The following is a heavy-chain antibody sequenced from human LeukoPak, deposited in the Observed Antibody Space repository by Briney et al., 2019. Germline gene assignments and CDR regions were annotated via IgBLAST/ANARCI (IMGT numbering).Heavy chain of an antibody. Sequence: GGSLRLSCAASGFTFDDYAMHWVRQAPGKGLEWVSAISGSGGSTYYADSVKGRFTISRDNSKNTLYLQMNSLRAEDTAVYYCAKENYYDIPFAFGPWGQGTLVTVSS. J-gene: IGHJ5*02. CDR1: GFTFDDYA. D-gene: IGHD3-9*01. CDR2: ISGSGGST. V-gene: IGHV3-23*01. CDR3: AKENYYDIPFAFGP.